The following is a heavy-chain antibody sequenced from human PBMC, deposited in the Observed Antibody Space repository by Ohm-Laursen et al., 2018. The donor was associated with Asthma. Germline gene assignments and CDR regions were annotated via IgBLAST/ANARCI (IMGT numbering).Heavy chain of an antibody. V-gene: IGHV3-53*01. D-gene: IGHD5-24*01. Sequence: SLRLSCAASGFTVGSDYMTWVRQAPGKGLEWVSAIYSGGTTYYADSVRGRFTISRDNSKNTLYLQMNSLRAEDTAVYYCARELIEMGTTEEVFDYWGQGTLVTVSS. CDR1: GFTVGSDY. CDR3: ARELIEMGTTEEVFDY. J-gene: IGHJ4*02. CDR2: IYSGGTT.